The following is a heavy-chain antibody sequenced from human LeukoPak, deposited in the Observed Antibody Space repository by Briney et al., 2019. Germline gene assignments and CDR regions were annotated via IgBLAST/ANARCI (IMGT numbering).Heavy chain of an antibody. J-gene: IGHJ6*02. CDR3: ASGTAAGNPDAMDV. Sequence: GGSLRLSCAASGFTFSDHYMDWVRQAPGKGLEWVGRIRKKTNSYSTEYVASVKGRFTISRDDSKNSLYLEMNSLKTEDTAVYYCASGTAAGNPDAMDVWGQGTTVTVSS. V-gene: IGHV3-72*01. D-gene: IGHD6-13*01. CDR1: GFTFSDHY. CDR2: IRKKTNSYST.